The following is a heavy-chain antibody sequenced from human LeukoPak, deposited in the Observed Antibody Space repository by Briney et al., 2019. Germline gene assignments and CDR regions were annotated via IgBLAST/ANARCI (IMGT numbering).Heavy chain of an antibody. CDR3: ARDGIAVAGGMDV. CDR2: IYYSGST. J-gene: IGHJ6*02. D-gene: IGHD6-19*01. Sequence: KSSEALSLTCTVSGGSISSYYWSWIRQPPGKGLEWIGYIYYSGSTNYNPSLKSRVTISVDTSKNQFSLKLSSVTAADTAVYYCARDGIAVAGGMDVWGQGTTVTVSS. CDR1: GGSISSYY. V-gene: IGHV4-59*01.